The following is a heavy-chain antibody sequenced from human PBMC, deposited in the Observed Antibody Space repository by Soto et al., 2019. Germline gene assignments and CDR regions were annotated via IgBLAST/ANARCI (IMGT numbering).Heavy chain of an antibody. J-gene: IGHJ5*02. Sequence: SETLSLTCTVSGGSISSGDYYWSWIRQPPGKGLEWIGYIYYSGSTYYNPSLKSRVTISVDTSKNQFSLKLSSVTAADTAVYYCARQFIIFYSGEFWFDPWCQGPLVTGS. CDR2: IYYSGST. CDR3: ARQFIIFYSGEFWFDP. D-gene: IGHD3-10*01. CDR1: GGSISSGDYY. V-gene: IGHV4-30-4*01.